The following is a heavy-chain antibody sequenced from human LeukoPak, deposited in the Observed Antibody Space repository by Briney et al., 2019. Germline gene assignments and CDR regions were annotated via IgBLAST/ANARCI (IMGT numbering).Heavy chain of an antibody. CDR2: IRYGGSNK. D-gene: IGHD3-22*01. CDR1: GFTFSTYG. CDR3: AKGPQYYYDSSGYSLDY. Sequence: GGSLRLSCAASGFTFSTYGMNWVRQAPGKGLEWVAFIRYGGSNKYYADSVKGRFTISRDNSKNTLFLQMNSLRAEDTAVYYCAKGPQYYYDSSGYSLDYWGQGTLVTVSS. V-gene: IGHV3-30*02. J-gene: IGHJ4*02.